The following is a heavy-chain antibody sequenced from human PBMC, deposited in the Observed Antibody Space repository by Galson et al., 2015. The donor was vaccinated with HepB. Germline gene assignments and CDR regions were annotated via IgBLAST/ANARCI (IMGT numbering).Heavy chain of an antibody. CDR2: ISSSGSTI. D-gene: IGHD2/OR15-2a*01. J-gene: IGHJ6*02. Sequence: SLRLSCAASGFTFSSYEMNWVRQAPGKGLEWVSYISSSGSTIYYADSVKGRFTISRDNAKNSLYLQMNSLRAEDTAVYYCAREGSKGPHYVMDVWGQGTTVTVSS. V-gene: IGHV3-48*03. CDR3: AREGSKGPHYVMDV. CDR1: GFTFSSYE.